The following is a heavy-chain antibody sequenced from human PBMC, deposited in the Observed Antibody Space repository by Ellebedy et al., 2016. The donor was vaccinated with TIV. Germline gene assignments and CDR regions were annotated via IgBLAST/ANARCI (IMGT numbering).Heavy chain of an antibody. CDR3: ATAPTMELGIAI. Sequence: GGSLRLXXAVSGSTFSDYFMSWIRQAPGKGLELDSYICGSGNAKYYADSVKGRFTISRDNAKNLLYLQMNSLGAGDTAVYYCATAPTMELGIAIWGQGTMVIVSS. V-gene: IGHV3-11*01. CDR2: ICGSGNAK. CDR1: GSTFSDYF. J-gene: IGHJ3*02. D-gene: IGHD1-26*01.